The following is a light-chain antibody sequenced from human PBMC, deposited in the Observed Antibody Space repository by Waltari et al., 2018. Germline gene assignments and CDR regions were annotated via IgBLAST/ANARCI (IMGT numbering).Light chain of an antibody. CDR1: QGIRSG. CDR3: QQCLTYPQA. V-gene: IGKV1-13*02. J-gene: IGKJ5*01. CDR2: DPS. Sequence: AIQLTQSPSSLSAPIGASVTISCRASQGIRSGLAWYQQKPGQPPKLLIYDPSTLDSGVPSRFSGSGSGTDFTLTISSLQPEDFATYYCQQCLTYPQAFGQGTRLEIK.